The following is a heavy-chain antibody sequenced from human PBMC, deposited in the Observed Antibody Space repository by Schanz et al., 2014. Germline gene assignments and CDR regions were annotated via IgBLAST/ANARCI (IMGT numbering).Heavy chain of an antibody. CDR1: GITFSDYA. J-gene: IGHJ4*02. CDR2: IASGGSHT. Sequence: EVQLLESGGALEQPGGSLRLSCAASGITFSDYAMSWVRQAPGKGLEWVSTIASGGSHTFYADSVTGRFTISGDNSKNTLFLQMNSLRVEDTAIYYCARDRVQYSSGWYSDSWGQGTLVTVSS. D-gene: IGHD6-19*01. V-gene: IGHV3-23*01. CDR3: ARDRVQYSSGWYSDS.